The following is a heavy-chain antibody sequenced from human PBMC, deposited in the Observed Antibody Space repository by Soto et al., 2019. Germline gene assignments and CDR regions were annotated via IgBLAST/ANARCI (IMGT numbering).Heavy chain of an antibody. CDR3: ARAGYCSGGTCFHGNCDY. Sequence: QVQLVQSGAEVKRPGASVKVSCKASGYTFTTYYMHWVRQAPGQGLEWLGIINPNGGSTTYAQKFQGRVTMPRDTSTSTVYLELSSMRSDDTAVYYCARAGYCSGGTCFHGNCDYWGQGTLVTVSA. CDR2: INPNGGST. V-gene: IGHV1-46*01. CDR1: GYTFTTYY. D-gene: IGHD2-15*01. J-gene: IGHJ4*02.